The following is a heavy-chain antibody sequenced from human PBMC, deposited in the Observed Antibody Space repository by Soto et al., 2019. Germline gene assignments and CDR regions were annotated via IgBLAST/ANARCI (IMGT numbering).Heavy chain of an antibody. CDR2: IVVGSGNT. J-gene: IGHJ6*02. V-gene: IGHV1-58*01. D-gene: IGHD3-22*01. CDR3: AADDSSGYYHNYYYYYGMDV. Sequence: SVKVSCKASGGNPSNSAVQWGRQARVQRLEWIGWIVVGSGNTNYAQKFQERVTITRDMSTSTAYMELSSLRSEDTAVYYCAADDSSGYYHNYYYYYGMDVWGQGTTVTVSS. CDR1: GGNPSNSA.